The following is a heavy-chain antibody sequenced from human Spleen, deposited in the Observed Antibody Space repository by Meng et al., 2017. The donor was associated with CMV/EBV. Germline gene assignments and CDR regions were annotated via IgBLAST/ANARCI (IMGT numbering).Heavy chain of an antibody. CDR1: GFTFSDYY. CDR3: AKAPVHYFGSGSYWKYFDH. Sequence: GESLKISCAASGFTFSDYYMYWIRQAPGKGLEWVSHISSSGSSKDYADSVKGRFTISRDNAKNSLYLQMNSLRAEDTAVYYCAKAPVHYFGSGSYWKYFDHWGQGALVTVSS. J-gene: IGHJ4*02. CDR2: ISSSGSSK. V-gene: IGHV3-11*01. D-gene: IGHD3-10*01.